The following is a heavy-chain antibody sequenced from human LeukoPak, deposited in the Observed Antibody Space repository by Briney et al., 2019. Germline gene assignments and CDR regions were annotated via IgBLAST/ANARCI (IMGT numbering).Heavy chain of an antibody. CDR1: GGSTSSYY. CDR3: AKIRWATFHLNYYYHMDV. CDR2: IYYSGST. V-gene: IGHV4-59*08. Sequence: SETLSLTCTVSGGSTSSYYWSWIRQPPGKGLEWIGYIYYSGSTNYNPSLKSRVTISVDTSKNQFSLKLSSVTAADTAVHYCAKIRWATFHLNYYYHMDVWGKGTTVTVSS. D-gene: IGHD4-23*01. J-gene: IGHJ6*03.